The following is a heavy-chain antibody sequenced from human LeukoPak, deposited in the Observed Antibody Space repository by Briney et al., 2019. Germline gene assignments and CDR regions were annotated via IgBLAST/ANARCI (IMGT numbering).Heavy chain of an antibody. V-gene: IGHV4-39*01. CDR3: ARSQEVPAAPGHYYFDY. CDR1: GGSISSSSYY. Sequence: SETLSLTCTVSGGSISSSSYYWGWIRQPPGKGLEWIGSIYYSGSTYYNPSLKSRVTISVDTSKNQFSLKLSSVTAADTAVYYCARSQEVPAAPGHYYFDYWGQGTLVTVSS. CDR2: IYYSGST. J-gene: IGHJ4*02. D-gene: IGHD2-2*01.